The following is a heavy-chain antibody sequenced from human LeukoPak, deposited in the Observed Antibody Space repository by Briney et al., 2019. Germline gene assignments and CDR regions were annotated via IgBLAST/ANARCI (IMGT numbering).Heavy chain of an antibody. V-gene: IGHV3-20*03. CDR2: INLNAAST. CDR3: ARVREIGSHLFGDAFDI. D-gene: IGHD1-26*01. Sequence: PRRSLSLSFSASGFTFDDYGISCVRQPPREWLELVSCINLNAASTSYAYSVKCRFTISRDNTSNSLYLQMYSPRTELSTVFYCARVREIGSHLFGDAFDIWGQGTMVTVSS. CDR1: GFTFDDYG. J-gene: IGHJ3*02.